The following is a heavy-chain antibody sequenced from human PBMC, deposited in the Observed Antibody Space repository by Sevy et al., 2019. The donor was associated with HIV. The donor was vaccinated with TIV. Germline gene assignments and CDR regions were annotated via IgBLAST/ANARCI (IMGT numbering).Heavy chain of an antibody. D-gene: IGHD1-26*01. Sequence: SEILSLTCTVSGGSITSLYWNWIRQPPGKGLEWIANIYYNGHINYNPSLKSRVTFSLVTSKNQFSLRLSSVPAADTAMYYCAGENAWGRGYSWGQGTLVTVSS. J-gene: IGHJ4*02. CDR3: AGENAWGRGYS. CDR2: IYYNGHI. V-gene: IGHV4-59*08. CDR1: GGSITSLY.